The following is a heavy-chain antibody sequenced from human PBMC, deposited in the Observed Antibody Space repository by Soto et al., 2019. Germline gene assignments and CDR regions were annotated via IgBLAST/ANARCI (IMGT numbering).Heavy chain of an antibody. D-gene: IGHD6-13*01. V-gene: IGHV3-30-3*01. CDR2: ISYDGSNK. J-gene: IGHJ6*02. CDR1: GFTFSSYA. CDR3: AREGGSSWYPTWYYYYGMDV. Sequence: QVQLVESGGGVVQPGRSLRLSCAASGFTFSSYAMHWVRQAPGKGLEWVAVISYDGSNKYYADSVKGRFTISRDNSKNTLYLQMNSLRAEDTAVYYCAREGGSSWYPTWYYYYGMDVWGQGTTVTVSS.